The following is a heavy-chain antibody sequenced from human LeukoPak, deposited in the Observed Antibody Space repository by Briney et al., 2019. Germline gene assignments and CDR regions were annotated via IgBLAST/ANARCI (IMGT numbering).Heavy chain of an antibody. V-gene: IGHV4-30-4*01. CDR1: GGSISSGDYY. CDR2: IYYSGST. CDR3: ARVHYYGSGSYDY. J-gene: IGHJ4*02. D-gene: IGHD3-10*01. Sequence: SQTLSLTCTVSGGSISSGDYYWSWIRQPPGKGLEWIGYIYYSGSTYYNPSLKSRVTISVDTSKNQFSLKLSSVTAADTAVYYCARVHYYGSGSYDYWGQGTLVTVSS.